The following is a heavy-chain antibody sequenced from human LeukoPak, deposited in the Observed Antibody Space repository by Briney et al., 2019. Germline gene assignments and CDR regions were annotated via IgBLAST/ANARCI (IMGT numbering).Heavy chain of an antibody. Sequence: PGGSLRLSCAASGFTFSSYGMHWVRQAPGKGLEWVAFIRYDGSNKYYADSVKGRFTISRDNSKNTLYLQMNSLRAEDTAVYYCAAMVRGVIITSLGLDYWGQGTLVTVSS. J-gene: IGHJ4*02. CDR3: AAMVRGVIITSLGLDY. CDR1: GFTFSSYG. D-gene: IGHD3-10*01. V-gene: IGHV3-30*02. CDR2: IRYDGSNK.